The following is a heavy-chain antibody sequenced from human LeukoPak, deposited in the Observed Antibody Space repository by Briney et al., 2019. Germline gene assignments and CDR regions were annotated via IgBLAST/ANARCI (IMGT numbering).Heavy chain of an antibody. J-gene: IGHJ6*04. D-gene: IGHD2-2*01. Sequence: SVKVSCKASGGTFSSYAISWVRQAPGQGLEWMGGIIPIFGTANYAQKFQGRVTITADESTSTAYMELSSLRSEDTAVYYCASDGYCSSTSCYRGGNYYYGMDVWGKGTTVTVSS. CDR2: IIPIFGTA. CDR1: GGTFSSYA. V-gene: IGHV1-69*13. CDR3: ASDGYCSSTSCYRGGNYYYGMDV.